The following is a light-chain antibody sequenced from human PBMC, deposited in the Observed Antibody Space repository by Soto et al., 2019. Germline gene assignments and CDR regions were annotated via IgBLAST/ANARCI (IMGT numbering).Light chain of an antibody. CDR3: QKYGSSPLFT. CDR2: GAS. CDR1: QSVSSSY. V-gene: IGKV3-20*01. Sequence: EIVLTQSPGTLSLSPGERATLSCRASQSVSSSYLAWYQQKPGQAPRLLIYGASSRATGIPDRFSGSGSGTDFTLTISRLEPEDFAVYYCQKYGSSPLFTFGGGTKVDIK. J-gene: IGKJ4*01.